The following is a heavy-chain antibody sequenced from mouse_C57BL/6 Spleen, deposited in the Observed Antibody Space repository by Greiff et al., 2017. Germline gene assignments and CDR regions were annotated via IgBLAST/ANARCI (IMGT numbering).Heavy chain of an antibody. CDR3: AGGNYDYYAMDY. CDR1: GYTFTSSW. J-gene: IGHJ4*01. V-gene: IGHV1-55*01. CDR2: IYPGSGST. Sequence: QVQLQQPGAELVKPGASVKMSCKASGYTFTSSWITWVKQRPGQGLEWIGDIYPGSGSTNYNEKFKSKATLTVDTSSSTAYMQLSSLTSEDSAVYYCAGGNYDYYAMDYWGQGTSVTVSS. D-gene: IGHD2-1*01.